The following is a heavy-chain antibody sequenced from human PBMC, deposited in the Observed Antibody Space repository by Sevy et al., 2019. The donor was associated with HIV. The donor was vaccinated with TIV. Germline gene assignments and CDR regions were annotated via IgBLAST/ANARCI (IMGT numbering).Heavy chain of an antibody. CDR2: IYYNGHI. CDR3: AGENAWGRGYS. Sequence: AETLSLTCTVSGGSITSLYWNWIRQPPGKGLEWIANIYYNGHINYNPSLKSRVTLTLDTSKNQFSLRLSSVTAADTAMYYCAGENAWGRGYSWGQGTLVTVSS. D-gene: IGHD1-26*01. CDR1: GGSITSLY. J-gene: IGHJ4*02. V-gene: IGHV4-59*08.